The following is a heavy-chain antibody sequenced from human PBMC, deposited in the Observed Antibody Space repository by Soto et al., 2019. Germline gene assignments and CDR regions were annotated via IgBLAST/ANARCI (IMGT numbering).Heavy chain of an antibody. CDR1: GGSFSGYY. D-gene: IGHD1-1*01. V-gene: IGHV4-34*01. Sequence: SETLSLTCAAYGGSFSGYYLSGIRQPPGKGLEWIGEIHHSGSTNYNPPLKSRVTISLDTSSNQFSLKLTSVTAADTAVYYCARARYNWDDRYNWFDPWGQGTLVTVSS. J-gene: IGHJ5*02. CDR2: IHHSGST. CDR3: ARARYNWDDRYNWFDP.